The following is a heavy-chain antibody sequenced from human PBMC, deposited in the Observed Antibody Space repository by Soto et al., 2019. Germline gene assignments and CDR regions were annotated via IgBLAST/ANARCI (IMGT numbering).Heavy chain of an antibody. Sequence: ASVKVSCKASGYTFTSYDINWVRQATGQGLEWMGWMNPNSGNTGYAQKFQGRVTMTSNTSISTAYMELSSLRSEDTAVYDGARSTNDYGDRHWGQGTLVNVSS. CDR2: MNPNSGNT. CDR1: GYTFTSYD. J-gene: IGHJ4*02. D-gene: IGHD4-17*01. CDR3: ARSTNDYGDRH. V-gene: IGHV1-8*01.